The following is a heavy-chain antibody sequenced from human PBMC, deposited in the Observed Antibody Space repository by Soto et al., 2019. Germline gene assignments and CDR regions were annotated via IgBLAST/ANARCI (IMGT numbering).Heavy chain of an antibody. J-gene: IGHJ4*02. CDR3: ARSSTSANYFDY. V-gene: IGHV4-31*03. CDR1: GGSISSGGYY. D-gene: IGHD2-2*01. CDR2: IYYSGST. Sequence: QVQLQESGPGLVKPSQTLSLTCTVSGGSISSGGYYWSWIRQHPGKGLEWIGYIYYSGSTNYNPSLKSRVSISVDTSNNQFSLKLSSVTAADTAVYYCARSSTSANYFDYWGQGTLVTVSS.